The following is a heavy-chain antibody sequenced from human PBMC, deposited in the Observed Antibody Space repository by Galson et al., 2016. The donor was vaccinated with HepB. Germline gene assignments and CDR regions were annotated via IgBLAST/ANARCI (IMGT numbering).Heavy chain of an antibody. Sequence: LRLSCAASGFQFSAYTMHWVRQAPGKGLEWVAVKWFDGSKEYYADSVQGRFSVSRDNSKSTMELQMNSLRGDDTAVYYCAKGAEGGMDVWGQGTTVIVSS. CDR2: KWFDGSKE. CDR3: AKGAEGGMDV. V-gene: IGHV3-33*06. D-gene: IGHD2-15*01. CDR1: GFQFSAYT. J-gene: IGHJ6*02.